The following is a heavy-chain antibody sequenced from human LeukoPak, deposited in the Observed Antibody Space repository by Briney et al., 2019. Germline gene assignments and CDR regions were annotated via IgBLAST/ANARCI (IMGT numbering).Heavy chain of an antibody. CDR1: GFTFSSYW. D-gene: IGHD3-22*01. Sequence: PGGSLRLSCAASGFTFSSYWTHWVRQAPGKGLVWVSRISSDESSTAYADSVKGRFTISRDNAKNTLYLQMNSLRAEDTAVYYCARSGYYRFDYWGQGTLVTVSS. CDR3: ARSGYYRFDY. CDR2: ISSDESST. V-gene: IGHV3-74*01. J-gene: IGHJ4*02.